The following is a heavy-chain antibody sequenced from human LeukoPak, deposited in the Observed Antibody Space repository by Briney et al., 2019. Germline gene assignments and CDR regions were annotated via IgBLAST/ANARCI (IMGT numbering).Heavy chain of an antibody. V-gene: IGHV3-53*01. CDR1: GFTVSSNY. CDR3: ASGSPIHYYDSSPFDY. J-gene: IGHJ4*02. D-gene: IGHD3-22*01. Sequence: GGSLRLSCAASGFTVSSNYMSWVRQAPGKGLEWVSVIYSGGSTHYADSVKGRFTISRDNSKNTLYLQMNSLRAEDTAVYYCASGSPIHYYDSSPFDYWGQGTLVTVSS. CDR2: IYSGGST.